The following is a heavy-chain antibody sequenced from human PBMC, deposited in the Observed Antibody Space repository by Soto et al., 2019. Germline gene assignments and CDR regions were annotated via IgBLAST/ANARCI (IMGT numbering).Heavy chain of an antibody. CDR3: AKGGSSSWYSLGYYYYGMDV. J-gene: IGHJ6*02. D-gene: IGHD6-13*01. Sequence: GGSLRLSCAASGVTFGSYGMHWVRQAPGKGLEWVAVISYDGSNKYYADSVKGRFTISRDNSKNTLYLQMNSLRAEDTAVYYCAKGGSSSWYSLGYYYYGMDVWGQGTTVTVSS. CDR1: GVTFGSYG. V-gene: IGHV3-30*18. CDR2: ISYDGSNK.